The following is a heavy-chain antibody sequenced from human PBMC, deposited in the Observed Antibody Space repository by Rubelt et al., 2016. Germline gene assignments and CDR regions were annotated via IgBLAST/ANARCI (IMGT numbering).Heavy chain of an antibody. Sequence: EVQLVESGAEVKKPGESLKISCKGSGYSFTSYRIAWVRQMPGKGLEWMAIIYPGDSDTRYSPSFQGQVTISADKSISTAYLQWSSLRASDTAMYDCARPDSTGWYEYWGQGTLVTVSS. CDR2: IYPGDSDT. J-gene: IGHJ4*02. V-gene: IGHV5-51*01. CDR3: ARPDSTGWYEY. D-gene: IGHD6-19*01. CDR1: GYSFTSYR.